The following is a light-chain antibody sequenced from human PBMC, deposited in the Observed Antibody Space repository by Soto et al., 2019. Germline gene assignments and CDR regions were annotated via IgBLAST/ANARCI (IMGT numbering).Light chain of an antibody. CDR1: QSVSSSY. CDR2: GAS. Sequence: EIVLTQSPGTLSLSPGERATLSCRASQSVSSSYLVWYQQKPGQAPRLLIYGASSRATGIPDRYSGSGSGTDFTLTIRRMAPEDFAVYYCQQYGSSVFTFGPGTKVDIK. J-gene: IGKJ3*01. CDR3: QQYGSSVFT. V-gene: IGKV3-20*01.